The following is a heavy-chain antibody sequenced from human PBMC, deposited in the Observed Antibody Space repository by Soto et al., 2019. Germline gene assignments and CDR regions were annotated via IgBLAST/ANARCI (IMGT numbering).Heavy chain of an antibody. D-gene: IGHD1-26*01. Sequence: ASVNVSCKSSGYTFTSYCISWVRQAPGQGLEWMGWISAYNGNTNYAQKLQGRVTMTTDTSTSTAYMELRSLRSDDTAVYYCARDGIVGGYFDYWGQGTLVTVSS. V-gene: IGHV1-18*01. CDR2: ISAYNGNT. CDR3: ARDGIVGGYFDY. J-gene: IGHJ4*02. CDR1: GYTFTSYC.